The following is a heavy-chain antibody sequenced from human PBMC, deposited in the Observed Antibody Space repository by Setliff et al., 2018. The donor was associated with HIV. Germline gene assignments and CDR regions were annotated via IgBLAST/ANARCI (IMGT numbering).Heavy chain of an antibody. V-gene: IGHV4-39*01. CDR2: IYYSGNT. Sequence: KPSETLSLTCNVSGGSISSSSYYWGWIRQPPGKGLEWIGSIYYSGNTYYNPSLKSRVTISVDTSKNQFSLKVTSVTAADTALYYCARSPSYGSPGYYWGQGTLVTVSS. J-gene: IGHJ4*02. CDR3: ARSPSYGSPGYY. CDR1: GGSISSSSYY. D-gene: IGHD3-10*01.